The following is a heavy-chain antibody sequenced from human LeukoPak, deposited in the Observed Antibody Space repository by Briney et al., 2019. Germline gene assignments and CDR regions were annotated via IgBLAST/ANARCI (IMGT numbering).Heavy chain of an antibody. J-gene: IGHJ4*02. D-gene: IGHD3-10*01. Sequence: GRSLRLSCAASGLTFSSYAMHWVRQAPGKGLEWVAVISYDGSYKYYADSVRGRFSISRDNSKNTLYLQMDSLGAEDTAVYYCARDRSIGITTADRSFEYWGQGILVSVSS. V-gene: IGHV3-30-3*01. CDR3: ARDRSIGITTADRSFEY. CDR1: GLTFSSYA. CDR2: ISYDGSYK.